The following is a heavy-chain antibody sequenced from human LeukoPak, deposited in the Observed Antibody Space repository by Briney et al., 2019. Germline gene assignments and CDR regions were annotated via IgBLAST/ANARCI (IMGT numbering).Heavy chain of an antibody. J-gene: IGHJ3*02. CDR3: ARGGSGSLDAFDI. D-gene: IGHD6-19*01. Sequence: PSETLSLTCTVSGGSISSYYWSWIRQPPGKGLEWIGYIYYSGSTNYNPSLKSRVTISVDTSKNQFSLKLSSVTAADTAVYYCARGGSGSLDAFDIWGQGTMVTVSS. CDR1: GGSISSYY. V-gene: IGHV4-59*01. CDR2: IYYSGST.